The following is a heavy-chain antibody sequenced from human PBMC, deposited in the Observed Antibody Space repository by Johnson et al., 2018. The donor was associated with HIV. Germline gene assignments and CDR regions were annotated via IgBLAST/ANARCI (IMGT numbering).Heavy chain of an antibody. CDR2: IYSDGTT. CDR3: ARDLPGIYDAFDL. D-gene: IGHD1-26*01. Sequence: VQLVESGGGLIQPGGSLRLSCAASGFSVRTNYMSWVRQAPGKGLEWVSVIYSDGTTYFAQSVKGRFSISRDVSKNILYLQMHSLRTEDTAYYYCARDLPGIYDAFDLWGQGTKVTISS. V-gene: IGHV3-53*01. J-gene: IGHJ3*01. CDR1: GFSVRTNY.